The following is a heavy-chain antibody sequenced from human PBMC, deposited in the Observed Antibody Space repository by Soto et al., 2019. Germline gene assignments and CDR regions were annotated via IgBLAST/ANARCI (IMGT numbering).Heavy chain of an antibody. CDR3: ASGLISGWYPFSD. CDR1: GYTFTSYD. J-gene: IGHJ4*02. CDR2: MNPNSGNT. V-gene: IGHV1-8*01. Sequence: SVELSCKASGYTFTSYDLNWVRQATGQGLEWMGWMNPNSGNTGYAQKFQGRVTMTRNTSISTAYMELSSLRSEDTAVYYCASGLISGWYPFSDWGQGTLVTVSS. D-gene: IGHD6-19*01.